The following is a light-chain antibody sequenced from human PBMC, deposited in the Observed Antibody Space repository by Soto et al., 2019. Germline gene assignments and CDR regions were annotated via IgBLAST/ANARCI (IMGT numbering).Light chain of an antibody. CDR3: QQYNNWPTWT. Sequence: EIVMTQSPATLSVSPGERATLSCRASQSVSIDLSWYQQKPGQAPRLLIYGASTRATGIPARFSVSGSGSEFTLTISSLQSEDFAVYYCQQYNNWPTWTFGQGTKVDI. CDR2: GAS. CDR1: QSVSID. J-gene: IGKJ1*01. V-gene: IGKV3D-15*01.